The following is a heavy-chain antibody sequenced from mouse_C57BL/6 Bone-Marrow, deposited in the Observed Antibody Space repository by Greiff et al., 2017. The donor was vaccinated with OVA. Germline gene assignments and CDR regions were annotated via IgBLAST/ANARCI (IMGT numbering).Heavy chain of an antibody. CDR1: GFTFSSYG. J-gene: IGHJ4*01. CDR3: ARLSYDYYAMDY. V-gene: IGHV5-6*01. CDR2: ISSGGSYT. D-gene: IGHD1-2*01. Sequence: EVKVIESGGDLVKPGGSLKLSCAASGFTFSSYGMSWVRQTPDKRLEWVATISSGGSYTYYPDSVKGRFTISRDNAKNTLYLQMSSLKSEDTAMYYCARLSYDYYAMDYWGQGTSVTVSS.